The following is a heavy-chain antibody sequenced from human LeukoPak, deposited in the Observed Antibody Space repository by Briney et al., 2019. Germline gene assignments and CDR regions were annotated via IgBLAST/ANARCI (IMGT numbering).Heavy chain of an antibody. D-gene: IGHD3-22*01. CDR2: ISSSGSTI. CDR1: GFTFSPYT. Sequence: GGSLRLSCAASGFTFSPYTMNWVRQAPGKGLEWVSYISSSGSTIYYADSVKGRFTISRDNAKNSLYLQMNSLRAEDTAVYYCARDGSAGSGYFDYWGQGTLVTVSS. CDR3: ARDGSAGSGYFDY. V-gene: IGHV3-48*04. J-gene: IGHJ4*02.